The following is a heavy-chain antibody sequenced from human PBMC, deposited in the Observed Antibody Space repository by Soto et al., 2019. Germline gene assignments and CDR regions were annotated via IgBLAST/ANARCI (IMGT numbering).Heavy chain of an antibody. V-gene: IGHV3-30*03. CDR3: ARVHRYCSGSSCYYFDY. D-gene: IGHD2-15*01. CDR1: GFTFSSYG. CDR2: ISYDGSNK. Sequence: GGSLRLSCAASGFTFSSYGMHWVRQAPGKGLEWVAVISYDGSNKYYADSVKGRFTISRDNSKNTLYLQMNSLRAEDTAVYYCARVHRYCSGSSCYYFDYWGQGTLVTVSS. J-gene: IGHJ4*02.